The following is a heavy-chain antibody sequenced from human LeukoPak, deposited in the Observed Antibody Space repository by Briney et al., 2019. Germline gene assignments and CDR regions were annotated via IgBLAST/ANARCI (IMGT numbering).Heavy chain of an antibody. CDR1: GFTFSDYI. V-gene: IGHV3-72*01. CDR3: SRDGGEGGNSAFDI. J-gene: IGHJ3*02. D-gene: IGHD3-16*01. Sequence: PGGSLRLSCAASGFTFSDYIMDWVRQAPGKGLEWVGRIRRGANSYTTEYAASVKGRFTISRDDSKNSLYLNMNSLKTEDTAVYHCSRDGGEGGNSAFDIWGQGKMVTVSS. CDR2: IRRGANSYTT.